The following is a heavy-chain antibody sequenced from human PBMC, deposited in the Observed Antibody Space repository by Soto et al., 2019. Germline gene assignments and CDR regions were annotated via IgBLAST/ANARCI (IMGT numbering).Heavy chain of an antibody. CDR1: GYTFTSYY. Sequence: GASVKVSCKASGYTFTSYYMHWVRQAPGQGLEWMGIINPSGGSTSYAQKFQGRVTMTRDTSTSTVYMELSSLISEDTVVYFCATYYDSSHYYYYGMDVWGQGTTVTVSS. V-gene: IGHV1-46*01. D-gene: IGHD3-22*01. CDR3: ATYYDSSHYYYYGMDV. J-gene: IGHJ6*02. CDR2: INPSGGST.